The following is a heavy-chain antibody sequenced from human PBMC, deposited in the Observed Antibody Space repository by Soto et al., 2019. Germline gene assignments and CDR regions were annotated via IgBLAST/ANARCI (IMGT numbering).Heavy chain of an antibody. V-gene: IGHV4-30-2*01. Sequence: PSETLSLTCAVSGGSISSGGYSWSWIRQPPGKGLEWIGYMYHSGSTYYNPSLKSRVTISIDRSKNHFSLKLSSVTAADTAVYYCARSGVSQNCYVSGAFAIWGQGTMVTVSS. CDR3: ARSGVSQNCYVSGAFAI. CDR1: GGSISSGGYS. CDR2: MYHSGST. D-gene: IGHD2-21*01. J-gene: IGHJ3*02.